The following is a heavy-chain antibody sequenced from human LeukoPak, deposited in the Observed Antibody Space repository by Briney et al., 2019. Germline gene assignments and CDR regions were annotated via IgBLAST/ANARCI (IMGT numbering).Heavy chain of an antibody. CDR3: ARDDRRHYDFWSGYYIGMGYMDV. J-gene: IGHJ6*03. CDR2: IKQDGSEK. Sequence: PEGSLRLSCAASGFTFSSYWMSWVRQAPGKGLEWVANIKQDGSEKYYVDSVKGRFTISRDNAKNSLYLQMNSLRAEDTAVYYCARDDRRHYDFWSGYYIGMGYMDVWGKGTTVTVSS. CDR1: GFTFSSYW. V-gene: IGHV3-7*01. D-gene: IGHD3-3*01.